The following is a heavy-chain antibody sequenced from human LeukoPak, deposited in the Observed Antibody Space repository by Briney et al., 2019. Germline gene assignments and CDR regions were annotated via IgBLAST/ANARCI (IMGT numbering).Heavy chain of an antibody. CDR2: IYPGDSDT. CDR3: ARQQVAYYYYYGMDV. D-gene: IGHD2-15*01. Sequence: GESLRISCKGSGYSFTSYWISWVRQMPGKGLEWMGIIYPGDSDTRYSPSFQGQVTISADRSISTAFLQWSSLKASDTAMYYCARQQVAYYYYYGMDVWGKGTTVTVSS. CDR1: GYSFTSYW. J-gene: IGHJ6*04. V-gene: IGHV5-51*01.